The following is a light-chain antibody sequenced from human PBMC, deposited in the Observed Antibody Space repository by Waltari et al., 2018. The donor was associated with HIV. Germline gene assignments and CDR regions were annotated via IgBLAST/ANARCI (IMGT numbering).Light chain of an antibody. CDR2: WSS. CDR3: QKYYTTPWT. V-gene: IGKV4-1*01. CDR1: QSIFYSSNHKNY. J-gene: IGKJ1*01. Sequence: IVMTQSPASLAVSLGERATIRCRSSQSIFYSSNHKNYLTWYQQKPGQPPKLLCYWSSTRESVVPDRFSGSASGTDFTLPISSLQAEDVAIYYCQKYYTTPWTFGQGTKVEIK.